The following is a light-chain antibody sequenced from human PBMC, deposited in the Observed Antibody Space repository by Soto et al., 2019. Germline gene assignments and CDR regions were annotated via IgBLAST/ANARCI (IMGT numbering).Light chain of an antibody. CDR2: ATS. CDR1: QSLDGN. V-gene: IGKV3-15*01. CDR3: QQYNNWPWYT. Sequence: EIVMTQSPATLSVSPGQRATLSCRASQSLDGNLAWYQQKPGQAPRLLIYATSTMATGVPARFSGSGSGTEFPLSITSLQPDDFAVYYCQQYNNWPWYTFGQGTKLEIK. J-gene: IGKJ2*01.